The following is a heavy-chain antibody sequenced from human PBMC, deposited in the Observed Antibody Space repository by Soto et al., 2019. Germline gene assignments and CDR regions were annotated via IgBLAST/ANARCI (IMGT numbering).Heavy chain of an antibody. D-gene: IGHD2-21*01. J-gene: IGHJ4*02. CDR2: ISGRGHRT. CDR3: AKDVFADSKPFDY. CDR1: GFTFRDYG. V-gene: IGHV3-23*01. Sequence: EEQLLESGGGLVQPGGSLRLSCAVSGFTFRDYGMSWVRQAPGQELEWVSAISGRGHRTYYADSVKGRFTISRDNSKNTLYLQMNTLRAEDTATYYCAKDVFADSKPFDYWGQGTLVTVSS.